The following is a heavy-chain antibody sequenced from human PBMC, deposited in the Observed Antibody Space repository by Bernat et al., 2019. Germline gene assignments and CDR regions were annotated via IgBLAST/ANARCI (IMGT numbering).Heavy chain of an antibody. D-gene: IGHD3-10*01. V-gene: IGHV3-30*18. CDR2: ISYDGSNK. J-gene: IGHJ5*02. CDR3: AKDISMVRGVNTPKSPWFDP. Sequence: QVQLVESGGGVVQPGRSLRLSCAASGFTFSSYGMHWVRQAPGKGLEWVAVISYDGSNKYYADSVKGRFTISRDNSKNTLYLQMNSLRAEDTAVDYCAKDISMVRGVNTPKSPWFDPWGQGTLVTVSS. CDR1: GFTFSSYG.